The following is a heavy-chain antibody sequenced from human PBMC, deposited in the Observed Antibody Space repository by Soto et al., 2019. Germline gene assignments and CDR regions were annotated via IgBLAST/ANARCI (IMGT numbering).Heavy chain of an antibody. CDR3: ARGVSYDSSGYYYVAWFDP. CDR2: IYYSGST. V-gene: IGHV4-31*03. D-gene: IGHD3-22*01. Sequence: SETLSLTCTVSGGSISSGGYYWSWIRQHPGKGLEWIGYIYYSGSTYYNPSLKGRVTISVDTSKNQFSLKLSSVTAADTAVYYCARGVSYDSSGYYYVAWFDPWGQGTLVTVPQ. CDR1: GGSISSGGYY. J-gene: IGHJ5*02.